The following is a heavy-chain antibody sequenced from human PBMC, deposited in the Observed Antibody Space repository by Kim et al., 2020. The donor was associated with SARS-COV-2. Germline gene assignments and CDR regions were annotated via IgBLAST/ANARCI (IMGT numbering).Heavy chain of an antibody. Sequence: SETLSLTCAVYGGSFSGYYWSWIRQPPGKGLEWIGEINHSGSTNYNPSLKSRVTISVDTSKNQFSLKLSSVTAADTAVYYCARGVFYHRSSFGYWGQGTLVTVSS. CDR3: ARGVFYHRSSFGY. CDR1: GGSFSGYY. CDR2: INHSGST. D-gene: IGHD6-13*01. V-gene: IGHV4-34*01. J-gene: IGHJ4*02.